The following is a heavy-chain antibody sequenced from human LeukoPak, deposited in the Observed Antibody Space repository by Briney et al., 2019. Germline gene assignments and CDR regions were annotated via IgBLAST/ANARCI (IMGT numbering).Heavy chain of an antibody. CDR3: ARDQYDTWSRRGNFDS. J-gene: IGHJ5*01. V-gene: IGHV3-7*03. CDR1: GFAFSNYA. Sequence: GGSLRLSCAASGFAFSNYAMSWVRQAPGKGLEWVANIKLDGSEKNYVDSVKGRFTISRDNTKNSLYLQMNSLRVEDTAVFYCARDQYDTWSRRGNFDSWGQGTLVIVSS. CDR2: IKLDGSEK. D-gene: IGHD3-3*01.